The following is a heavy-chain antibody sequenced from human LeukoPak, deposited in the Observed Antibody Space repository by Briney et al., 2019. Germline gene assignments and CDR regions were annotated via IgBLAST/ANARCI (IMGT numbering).Heavy chain of an antibody. CDR3: ARGGFGFGD. D-gene: IGHD2-15*01. Sequence: GGSLRLSCAASGFTFNSYWMSWVRQAPGKGLEWVVKIKQDGSEKYYVDSVKGRFTVSRDNAKNSLFLQMNSLRAEDTAVYYCARGGFGFGDWGQGTLVTVSS. CDR1: GFTFNSYW. J-gene: IGHJ4*02. CDR2: IKQDGSEK. V-gene: IGHV3-7*01.